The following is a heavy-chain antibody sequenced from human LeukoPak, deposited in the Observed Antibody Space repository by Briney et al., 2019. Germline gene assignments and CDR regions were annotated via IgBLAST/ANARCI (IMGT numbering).Heavy chain of an antibody. CDR3: ARGDSSGPDYYYYMDV. CDR2: LYSGGST. Sequence: GGSLRLSCAASGFTVSTNYMSWVRQAPGKGLEWVSVLYSGGSTYYADSVQGRFTIPRDNSKNTLYLQMNSLRADDMAVYYCARGDSSGPDYYYYMDVWGKGTTVTISS. J-gene: IGHJ6*03. CDR1: GFTVSTNY. D-gene: IGHD6-19*01. V-gene: IGHV3-66*01.